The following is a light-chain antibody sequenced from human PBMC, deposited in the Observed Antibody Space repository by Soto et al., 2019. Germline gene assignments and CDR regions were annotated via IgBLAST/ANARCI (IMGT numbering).Light chain of an antibody. CDR2: DAS. CDR3: HQYKTYST. Sequence: DIQLTQSPSTLSASLGDRVTITCRASQSLNNRLAWYQQKPGKAPKLLIYDASTLESGVSSRFSGTGSETECTLTITDLQADDLAIYFCHQYKTYSTFGQGTKVDIK. J-gene: IGKJ1*01. CDR1: QSLNNR. V-gene: IGKV1-5*01.